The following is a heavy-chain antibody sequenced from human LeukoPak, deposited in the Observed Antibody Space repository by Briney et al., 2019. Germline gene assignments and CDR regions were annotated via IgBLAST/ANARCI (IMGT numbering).Heavy chain of an antibody. Sequence: PGGSLRLSCAASGFTSSSYAMSWVRQAPGKGLEWVSAISGSGGSTYYADSVKGRFTISRDNSKNTLYLQMSSLRAEDTAVYYCAKVMEYYYDSSGYYYYYGMDVWGQGTTVTVSS. D-gene: IGHD3-22*01. CDR2: ISGSGGST. V-gene: IGHV3-23*01. CDR1: GFTSSSYA. CDR3: AKVMEYYYDSSGYYYYYGMDV. J-gene: IGHJ6*02.